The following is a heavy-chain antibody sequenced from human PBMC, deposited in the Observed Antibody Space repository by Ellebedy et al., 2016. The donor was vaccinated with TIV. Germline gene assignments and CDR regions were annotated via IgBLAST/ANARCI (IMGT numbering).Heavy chain of an antibody. CDR2: IWHVGSEK. CDR1: GLTFSGHG. J-gene: IGHJ4*02. Sequence: GESLKISCVASGLTFSGHGMHSVRQAPGKGLEWVAVIWHVGSEKYYADSVDGRFTISRDNSKKMVYLQMNGLRAEDTAVYYCVRLDDRGNWALFDYWGQGTLVTVSS. CDR3: VRLDDRGNWALFDY. V-gene: IGHV3-33*01. D-gene: IGHD3-16*01.